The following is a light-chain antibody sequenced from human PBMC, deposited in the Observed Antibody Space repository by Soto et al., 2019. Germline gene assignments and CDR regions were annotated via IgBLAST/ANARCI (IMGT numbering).Light chain of an antibody. CDR3: QKYNSAPHT. CDR2: AAS. J-gene: IGKJ2*01. V-gene: IGKV1-27*01. Sequence: DIQMTQSPSSLSASVGDRVTITCRASQGIRIDLACYQQKPGKVPKLLIYAASTLQSGVPSRFSGSGSVTDFTLTISSLQPEDVATYYCQKYNSAPHTFGQGTKLEIK. CDR1: QGIRID.